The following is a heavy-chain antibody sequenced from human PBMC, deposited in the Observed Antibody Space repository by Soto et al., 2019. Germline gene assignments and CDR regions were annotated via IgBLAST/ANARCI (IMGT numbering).Heavy chain of an antibody. Sequence: EVQLLESGGGLVQPGGSLRLSCAAAGLTFSSYAMRWVRQAPGKGLEWVSASSGSGGSMYYADSVKGRFTISRENSRNLLYLQMTSLRAEDTAVFYCARRGRVGYYDYWAQGTLVTVSS. CDR2: SSGSGGSM. D-gene: IGHD1-26*01. V-gene: IGHV3-23*01. J-gene: IGHJ4*02. CDR1: GLTFSSYA. CDR3: ARRGRVGYYDY.